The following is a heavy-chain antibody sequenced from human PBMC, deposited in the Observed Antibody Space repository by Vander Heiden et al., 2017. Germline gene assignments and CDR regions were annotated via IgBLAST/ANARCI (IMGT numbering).Heavy chain of an antibody. CDR1: GFTFSSYA. CDR2: ISGSGGST. D-gene: IGHD5-12*01. J-gene: IGHJ4*02. V-gene: IGHV3-23*01. CDR3: WKKWRPLGAFDY. Sequence: EVQLLESGGGLVQPGGSLRLSCAASGFTFSSYAMSWVRQAPGKGLEWVSAISGSGGSTYDADAVKGRFTISRDNSKNTLYLKMKSMRAEDTAVYGCWKKWRPLGAFDYWGQGPLGNVA.